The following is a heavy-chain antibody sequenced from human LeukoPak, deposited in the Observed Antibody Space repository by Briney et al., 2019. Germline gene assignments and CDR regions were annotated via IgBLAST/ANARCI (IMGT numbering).Heavy chain of an antibody. J-gene: IGHJ6*03. D-gene: IGHD2-15*01. V-gene: IGHV5-51*01. CDR2: IYPGDSNT. CDR3: ARSPYCSGVSCYSPYYYYYMDV. Sequence: GESLKISYKGSGYSFTNYWIGWVRQMPGKGLEWMGIIYPGDSNTRYSPSFQGQVTISADKSISTAYLQWSSLKASDTAMYYCARSPYCSGVSCYSPYYYYYMDVWGKETTVTVSS. CDR1: GYSFTNYW.